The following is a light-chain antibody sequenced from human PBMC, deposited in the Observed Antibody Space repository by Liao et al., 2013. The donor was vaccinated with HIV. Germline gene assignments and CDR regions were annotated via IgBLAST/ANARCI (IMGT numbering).Light chain of an antibody. CDR2: EDT. Sequence: SYDLIQPPSVSVSPGQTATITCSGDKLGDKYASWYQQKSGQSPVLVIYEDTKRPAGIPERFSGSNSGNTATLTISGTQPLDEADYYCQTWHISTLILGGGTKLTVL. CDR1: KLGDKY. J-gene: IGLJ2*01. CDR3: QTWHISTLI. V-gene: IGLV3-1*01.